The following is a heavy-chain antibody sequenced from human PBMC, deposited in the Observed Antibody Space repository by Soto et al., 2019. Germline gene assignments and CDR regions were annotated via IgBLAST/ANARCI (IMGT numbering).Heavy chain of an antibody. CDR3: AKDQERLLDY. Sequence: GGSLRLSCGTSGFTFANFGMGWVRQAPGKGLYWVSGISSSGRRTYYADSVKGRFTISRDNSKNTLYLQMDSLRGDDTAVYYCAKDQERLLDYWGQGTLVTVSS. CDR1: GFTFANFG. V-gene: IGHV3-23*01. CDR2: ISSSGRRT. J-gene: IGHJ4*02. D-gene: IGHD5-12*01.